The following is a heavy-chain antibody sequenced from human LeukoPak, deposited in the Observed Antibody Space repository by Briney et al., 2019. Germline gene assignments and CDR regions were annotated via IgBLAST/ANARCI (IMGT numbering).Heavy chain of an antibody. CDR2: ISGSGGST. V-gene: IGHV3-23*01. CDR1: GFTFSSYA. CDR3: AKDRKIVVVIDAFDI. Sequence: GALRLSCAASGFTFSSYAMSWVRQAPGKGLEWVSAISGSGGSTYYADSVKGRFTISRDNSKNTLYLQMNSLRAEDTAVYYCAKDRKIVVVIDAFDIWGQGTMVTVSS. J-gene: IGHJ3*02. D-gene: IGHD3-22*01.